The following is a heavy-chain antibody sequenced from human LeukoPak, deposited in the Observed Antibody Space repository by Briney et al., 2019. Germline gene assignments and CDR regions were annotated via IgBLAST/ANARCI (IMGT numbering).Heavy chain of an antibody. D-gene: IGHD5-12*01. CDR2: ISGSGGST. CDR3: AKGMSGYDSGY. CDR1: GFTFSSYG. Sequence: GGSLRLSCAASGFTFSSYGMSWVRQAPGKGLEWVPAISGSGGSTYYADSVKGRFTISRDNSKNTLYLQMNSLRAEDTAVYYCAKGMSGYDSGYWGQGTLVTVSS. V-gene: IGHV3-23*01. J-gene: IGHJ4*02.